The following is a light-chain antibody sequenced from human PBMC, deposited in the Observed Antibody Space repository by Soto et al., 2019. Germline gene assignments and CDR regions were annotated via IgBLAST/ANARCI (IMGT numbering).Light chain of an antibody. Sequence: QSVLTQPPSVSAAPGQKVTISCSGSSSNIGNNYVSWYQQLQGTAPKLLIYDNNKRPSGIPDRFSGSKSGTSATLGITGLQTGDEAEYYCGTWDSSLSAGVFGGGTQLTVL. CDR2: DNN. J-gene: IGLJ7*01. V-gene: IGLV1-51*01. CDR3: GTWDSSLSAGV. CDR1: SSNIGNNY.